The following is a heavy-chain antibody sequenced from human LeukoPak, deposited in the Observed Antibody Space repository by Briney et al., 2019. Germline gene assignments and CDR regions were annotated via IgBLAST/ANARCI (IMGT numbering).Heavy chain of an antibody. CDR3: ARGYGGYSYVDY. D-gene: IGHD5-18*01. V-gene: IGHV3-48*03. Sequence: GGSLRLSCAASGFTFSSYEMNWVRQAPGKGLEWVSYISSSGSTIYYADSVKGRFTISRDNAKNSLYLQTNSLRAEDTAVYYCARGYGGYSYVDYWGQGTLVTVSS. CDR2: ISSSGSTI. J-gene: IGHJ4*02. CDR1: GFTFSSYE.